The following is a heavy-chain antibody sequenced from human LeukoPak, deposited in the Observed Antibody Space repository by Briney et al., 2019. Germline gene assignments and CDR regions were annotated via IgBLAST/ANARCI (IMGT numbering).Heavy chain of an antibody. D-gene: IGHD5-12*01. V-gene: IGHV4-61*02. Sequence: SETLSLTCTVSGGSISSGGYYWSWIRQPAGKGLEWIGRIYTSGSTNYNPSLKSRVTISVDTSKNQFSLKLSSVTAADTAVYYCARERQITIVASKYYFDYWGQGTLVTVSS. CDR1: GGSISSGGYY. J-gene: IGHJ4*02. CDR2: IYTSGST. CDR3: ARERQITIVASKYYFDY.